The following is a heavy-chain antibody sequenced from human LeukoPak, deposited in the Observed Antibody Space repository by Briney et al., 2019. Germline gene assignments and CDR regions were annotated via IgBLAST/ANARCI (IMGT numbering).Heavy chain of an antibody. Sequence: GESLRLSCSACGFTFSRYEMNWLRQAPGKGLEWVSYISSSGSTIYYADSVKGLFTISRDNAKHSLYLQMNSLRAEVTDVYCCARDLDGSGSFNWCDAWGQGTLVTVAS. CDR3: ARDLDGSGSFNWCDA. CDR2: ISSSGSTI. J-gene: IGHJ5*02. D-gene: IGHD3-10*01. V-gene: IGHV3-48*03. CDR1: GFTFSRYE.